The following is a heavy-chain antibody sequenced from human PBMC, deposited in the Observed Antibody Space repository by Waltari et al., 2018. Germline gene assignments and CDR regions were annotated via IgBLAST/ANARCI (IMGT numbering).Heavy chain of an antibody. CDR2: IYTSGST. V-gene: IGHV4-4*07. Sequence: QVQLQEWGPGLVKPSETLSLTCTVSGGSISSYYWSWIRQPAGKGLEWIGRIYTSGSTNYHPSRKSRVTMSVDTSKNQFSLKLSSVTAADTAVYYCASTIARERYYYYMDVWGKGTTVTVSS. CDR3: ASTIARERYYYYMDV. CDR1: GGSISSYY. D-gene: IGHD3-10*01. J-gene: IGHJ6*03.